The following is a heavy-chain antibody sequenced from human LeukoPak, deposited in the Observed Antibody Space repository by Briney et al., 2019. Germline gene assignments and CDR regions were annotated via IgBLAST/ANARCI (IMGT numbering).Heavy chain of an antibody. CDR3: ATSAAGTVADAFDI. CDR1: GGSISSYY. Sequence: SETLSLTCTVSGGSISSYYWSWIRPPPGKGLEWMGYIYYSGSTNYNPSLKSRVTISVDTSKNQFSLKLRSVTAADTAVYYCATSAAGTVADAFDIWGQGTMVTVSS. CDR2: IYYSGST. J-gene: IGHJ3*02. D-gene: IGHD6-13*01. V-gene: IGHV4-59*01.